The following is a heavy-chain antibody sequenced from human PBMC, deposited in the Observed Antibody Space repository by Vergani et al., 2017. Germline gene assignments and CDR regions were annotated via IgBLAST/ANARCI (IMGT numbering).Heavy chain of an antibody. V-gene: IGHV3-23*01. CDR1: GFTFSSYA. CDR3: AKRGTAMYSYMDV. D-gene: IGHD5-18*01. CDR2: ISGSGGGT. Sequence: EVQLLESGGGLVQPGGSLRLSCAASGFTFSSYAMSWVRQAPGKGLEWVSAISGSGGGTYYADSGKGRFTISRDNSKNTLYLQMNSLRAEDTAVYYCAKRGTAMYSYMDVWGKGTTVTVSS. J-gene: IGHJ6*03.